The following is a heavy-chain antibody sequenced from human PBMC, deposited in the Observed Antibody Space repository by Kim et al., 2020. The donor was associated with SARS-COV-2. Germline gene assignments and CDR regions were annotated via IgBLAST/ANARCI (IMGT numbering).Heavy chain of an antibody. J-gene: IGHJ3*01. D-gene: IGHD2-2*01. CDR2: INGDGSRT. Sequence: GGSLRLSCVVSGFNFSSYWMHWVRQAPGKGLVWVSRINGDGSRTSYADSVKGRFTISRDNARNTLYLQMNSLRAEDTAVYYCSTLVVPAAMLGGRGAFDFWGQGTMVTVSS. CDR3: STLVVPAAMLGGRGAFDF. V-gene: IGHV3-74*01. CDR1: GFNFSSYW.